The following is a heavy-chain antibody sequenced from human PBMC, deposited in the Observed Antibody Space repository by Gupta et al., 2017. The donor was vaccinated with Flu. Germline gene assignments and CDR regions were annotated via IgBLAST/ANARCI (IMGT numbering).Heavy chain of an antibody. Sequence: QVQLVQSGAAVTKPGASVKVSCKASGYTFTSYAMHWVRQAPGQRLEWMGWINAGNGNTKYSQKFQGRVTITRDTSASTAYMELSSLRSEDTAVYYCARDLVGATTELDYWGQGTLVTVSS. CDR1: GYTFTSYA. D-gene: IGHD1-26*01. V-gene: IGHV1-3*01. J-gene: IGHJ4*02. CDR2: INAGNGNT. CDR3: ARDLVGATTELDY.